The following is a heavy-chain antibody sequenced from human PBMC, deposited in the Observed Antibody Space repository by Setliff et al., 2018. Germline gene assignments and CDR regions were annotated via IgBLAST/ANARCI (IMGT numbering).Heavy chain of an antibody. V-gene: IGHV4-61*09. CDR2: FYTSGNT. D-gene: IGHD3-3*01. CDR1: GDSISSGYYY. J-gene: IGHJ3*02. CDR3: ARDSYFWTWYAFDI. Sequence: SETLSLTCTVSGDSISSGYYYWTWIRQSAGKGLEWIGHFYTSGNTYYNPSLKSRVTISVDTSKNQFSLKLSSVTAADTAVYYCARDSYFWTWYAFDIWGQGTMVTVSS.